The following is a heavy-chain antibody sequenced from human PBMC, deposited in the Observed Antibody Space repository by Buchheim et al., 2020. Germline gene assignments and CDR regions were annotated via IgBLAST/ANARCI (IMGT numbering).Heavy chain of an antibody. CDR2: ISASGGNT. D-gene: IGHD3-10*01. Sequence: VQLVESGGGVVQPGRSLRLSCAASGFTFSSYAMHWVRQAPGKGLEWVSAISASGGNTYYADSVQGRFTISRDNSKNTLYLQMNSLRAEDTAVYYCAKDLAAGGGSGSHYYYLDYWGQGTL. J-gene: IGHJ4*02. CDR1: GFTFSSYA. CDR3: AKDLAAGGGSGSHYYYLDY. V-gene: IGHV3-23*04.